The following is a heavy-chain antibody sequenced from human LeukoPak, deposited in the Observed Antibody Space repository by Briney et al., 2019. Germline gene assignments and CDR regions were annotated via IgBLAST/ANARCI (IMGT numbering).Heavy chain of an antibody. D-gene: IGHD5-24*01. CDR2: IYYSGST. CDR3: ARLAVEMAYYYGMDV. V-gene: IGHV4-59*08. CDR1: GGSIGSYY. J-gene: IGHJ6*02. Sequence: SETLSLTCTVSGGSIGSYYWSWIRQPPGKGLEWIGYIYYSGSTNYNPSLKSRVTISVDTSKNQFSLKLSSVTAADTAVYYCARLAVEMAYYYGMDVWGQGTTVTVSS.